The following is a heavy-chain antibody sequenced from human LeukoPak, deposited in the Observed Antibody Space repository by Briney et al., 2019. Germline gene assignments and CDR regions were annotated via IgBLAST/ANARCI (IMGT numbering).Heavy chain of an antibody. D-gene: IGHD5-12*01. V-gene: IGHV4-34*01. CDR1: GGSFSGYY. Sequence: SETLSLTCAVYGGSFSGYYWSWIRQPPGKGLEWTGEINHSGSTNYNPSLKSRVTISVDTSKNQFSLKLSSVTAADTAVYYCARVSGYDWESFYDYWGQGTLVTVSS. CDR2: INHSGST. J-gene: IGHJ4*02. CDR3: ARVSGYDWESFYDY.